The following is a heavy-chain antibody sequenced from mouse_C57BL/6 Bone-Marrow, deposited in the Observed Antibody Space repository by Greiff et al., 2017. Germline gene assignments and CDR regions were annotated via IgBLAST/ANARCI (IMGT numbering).Heavy chain of an antibody. Sequence: QVTLKECGPGILQPSQTLSLTCSFSGFSLNTFDMSVGWLRPPSGQGLEWLAHIWWDDDKYYNPALKSRLTISKDTSKNLVFLKNANVDTADTAAYYCAQGYYGSSSWFAYWGQGTLVTVSA. CDR1: GFSLNTFDMS. CDR3: AQGYYGSSSWFAY. D-gene: IGHD1-1*01. V-gene: IGHV8-8*01. J-gene: IGHJ3*01. CDR2: IWWDDDK.